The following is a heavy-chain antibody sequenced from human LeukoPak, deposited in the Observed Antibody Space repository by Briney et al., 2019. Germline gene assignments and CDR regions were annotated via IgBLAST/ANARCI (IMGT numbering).Heavy chain of an antibody. CDR1: GYTLTELS. J-gene: IGHJ4*02. V-gene: IGHV1-24*01. D-gene: IGHD6-13*01. CDR3: ARDPEGGSSWYRGGLDY. Sequence: ASVKVSCKVSGYTLTELSMHWVRQAPGKGLEWMGGFDPEDGETIYAQKFQGRVTMTRDTSTSTVYMELSSLRSEDTAVYYCARDPEGGSSWYRGGLDYWGQGTLVTVSS. CDR2: FDPEDGET.